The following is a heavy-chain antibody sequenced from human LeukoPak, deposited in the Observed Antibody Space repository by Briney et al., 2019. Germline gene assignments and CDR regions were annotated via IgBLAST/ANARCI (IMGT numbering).Heavy chain of an antibody. CDR2: ISAYNGNT. D-gene: IGHD3-10*01. V-gene: IGHV1-18*01. J-gene: IGHJ3*02. CDR1: GYTFTSYG. Sequence: ASVKASCKASGYTFTSYGISWVRQAPGQGLEWMGWISAYNGNTNYAQKLQGRVTMTTDTSTSTAYMELRSLRSDDTAVYYCARGSVLLWFGESPGNAFDIWGQGTMVTVSS. CDR3: ARGSVLLWFGESPGNAFDI.